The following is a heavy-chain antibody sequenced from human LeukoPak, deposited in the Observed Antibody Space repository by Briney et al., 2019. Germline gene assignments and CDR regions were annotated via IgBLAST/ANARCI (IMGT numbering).Heavy chain of an antibody. CDR1: GGSISSYY. J-gene: IGHJ3*02. V-gene: IGHV4-59*12. CDR3: ARRQKAFDI. CDR2: IYHSGST. Sequence: PSETLSLTCTVSGGSISSYYWSWIRQPPGKGLEWIGEIYHSGSTNYNPSLKSRVTISVDKSKNQFSLKLSSVTAADTAVYYCARRQKAFDIWGQGTMVTVSS.